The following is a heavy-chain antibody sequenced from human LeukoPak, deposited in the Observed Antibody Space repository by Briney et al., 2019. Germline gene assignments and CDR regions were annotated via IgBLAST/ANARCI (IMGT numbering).Heavy chain of an antibody. Sequence: ASVNVFCKASVYTFTGYYMHCVRQAPGQGLEGMGWINSNSGGRNYAQKFQGRVTMTRDTSISTAYMELSRLRSDDTAVYYCARANWDKYYFDYWGQGTLVTVSS. J-gene: IGHJ4*02. CDR2: INSNSGGR. D-gene: IGHD1/OR15-1a*01. V-gene: IGHV1-2*02. CDR1: VYTFTGYY. CDR3: ARANWDKYYFDY.